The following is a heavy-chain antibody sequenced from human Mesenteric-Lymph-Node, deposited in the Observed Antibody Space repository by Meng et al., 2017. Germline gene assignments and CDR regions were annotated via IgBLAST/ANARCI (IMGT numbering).Heavy chain of an antibody. J-gene: IGHJ4*02. D-gene: IGHD5-24*01. CDR3: ARDGHAYNYAY. CDR2: IWYDESNR. V-gene: IGHV3-33*01. Sequence: QVQLVESGGGVVQPGRSLRLSCAASGFTFSRYGFHWVRQAPGKGLEWVATIWYDESNRYYADSVKGRFTISRDNSKNTLYLQMNNLGAEDTALYYCARDGHAYNYAYWGQGTLVTVSS. CDR1: GFTFSRYG.